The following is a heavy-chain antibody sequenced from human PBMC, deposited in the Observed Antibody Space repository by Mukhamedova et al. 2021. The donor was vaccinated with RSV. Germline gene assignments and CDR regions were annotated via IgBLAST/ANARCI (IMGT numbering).Heavy chain of an antibody. V-gene: IGHV2-26*01. J-gene: IGHJ4*02. CDR3: ARILSAVAATDL. CDR2: IFSNDEK. D-gene: IGHD6-19*01. Sequence: ALEWLAHIFSNDEKSYSTSLKSRLTISKDTSKSQVVLTMTNMDPVDTATYYFARILSAVAATDLWGQGTLVTVSS.